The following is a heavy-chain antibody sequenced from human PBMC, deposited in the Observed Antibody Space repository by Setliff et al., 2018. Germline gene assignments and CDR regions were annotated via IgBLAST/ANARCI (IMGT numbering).Heavy chain of an antibody. CDR2: IYRGDRST. CDR3: AKDRPQGVNGRSLDY. Sequence: PGGSLRLSCVASGFTFTDYAMSWVRQAPGKGLEWVSTIYRGDRSTFYADSVQGRFIIFRDGSKNTLYLQMNSLRAEDTAVYYRAKDRPQGVNGRSLDYWGRGALVTVSS. D-gene: IGHD3-10*01. CDR1: GFTFTDYA. V-gene: IGHV3-23*03. J-gene: IGHJ4*02.